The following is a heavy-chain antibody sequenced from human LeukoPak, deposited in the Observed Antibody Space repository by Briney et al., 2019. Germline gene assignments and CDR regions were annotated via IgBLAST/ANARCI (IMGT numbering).Heavy chain of an antibody. CDR1: AFTFRTYW. V-gene: IGHV3-23*01. Sequence: GGSLRLSCAASAFTFRTYWMSWVRQAPGKGLEWVSGISGNGGNTFYAGSVRGHFTISRDNSRNTVYLQMNSLRAEDTAVYYCATTGQADHWGQGTLVIVST. J-gene: IGHJ5*02. CDR2: ISGNGGNT. CDR3: ATTGQADH.